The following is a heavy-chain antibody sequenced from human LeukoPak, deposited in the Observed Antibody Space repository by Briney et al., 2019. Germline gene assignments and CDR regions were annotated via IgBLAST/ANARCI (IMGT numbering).Heavy chain of an antibody. CDR1: GFTFNSYG. Sequence: GGSLRLSCAASGFTFNSYGMHWVRQAPGKGLKWVAVISYDGSNEYYADSVKGRFTISRDNSKNTMYLQMNSLRAEETAVYYCAKYYVQVSTGVLDYWGQGILVTVSS. CDR2: ISYDGSNE. D-gene: IGHD5/OR15-5a*01. J-gene: IGHJ4*02. V-gene: IGHV3-30*18. CDR3: AKYYVQVSTGVLDY.